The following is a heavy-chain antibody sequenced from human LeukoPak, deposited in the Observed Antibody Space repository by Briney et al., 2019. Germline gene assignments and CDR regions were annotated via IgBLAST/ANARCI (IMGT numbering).Heavy chain of an antibody. CDR2: IHHSGNA. Sequence: PSETLSLTCAVSGGSINGSEWWNWVRQSPGKGLEWIGEIHHSGNAIYNPSLKSRVAISMDKSANQFSLMLTSVTAADTAVYYCARDSTSGSSWFFDYWGQGTLVTVSS. D-gene: IGHD6-13*01. CDR1: GGSINGSEW. J-gene: IGHJ4*02. V-gene: IGHV4-4*02. CDR3: ARDSTSGSSWFFDY.